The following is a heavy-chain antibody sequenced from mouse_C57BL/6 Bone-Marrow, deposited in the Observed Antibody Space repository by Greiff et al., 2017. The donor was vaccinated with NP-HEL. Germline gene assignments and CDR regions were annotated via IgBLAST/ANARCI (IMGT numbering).Heavy chain of an antibody. CDR2: IDPEDGET. J-gene: IGHJ4*01. V-gene: IGHV14-2*01. Sequence: EVMLVESGAELVKPGASVKLSCTASGFNIKDYYMHWVKQRTEQGLEWIGRIDPEDGETKYAPKFQGKATITADTSSNTAYLQLSSLTSEDTAVYYCARPTVVAFYAMDYWGQGTSVTVSS. CDR1: GFNIKDYY. CDR3: ARPTVVAFYAMDY. D-gene: IGHD1-1*01.